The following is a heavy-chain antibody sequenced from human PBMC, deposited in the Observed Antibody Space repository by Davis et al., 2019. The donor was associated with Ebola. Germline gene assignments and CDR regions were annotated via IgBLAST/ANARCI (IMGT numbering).Heavy chain of an antibody. Sequence: ASVQVSCKASGGTFGSYAISWVRQATGQGLEWMGWMNPNSGNTGYAQKFQGRVTMTRNTSISTAYMELRSLRSEDTAVYYCACPDYYYYGMDVWGQGTTVTVSS. CDR3: ACPDYYYYGMDV. J-gene: IGHJ6*02. CDR1: GGTFGSYA. CDR2: MNPNSGNT. V-gene: IGHV1-8*02.